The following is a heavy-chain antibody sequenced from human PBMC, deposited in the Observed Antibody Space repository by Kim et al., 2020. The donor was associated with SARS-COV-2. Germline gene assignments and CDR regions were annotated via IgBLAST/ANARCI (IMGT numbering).Heavy chain of an antibody. V-gene: IGHV4-59*01. D-gene: IGHD3-9*01. J-gene: IGHJ1*01. Sequence: SETLSLTCTVSGGSISSYYWSWIRQPPGKGLEWIGYIYYSGSTNYNPSLKSRVTISVDTSKNQFSLKLSSVTAADTAVYYCARGGYYDILTGYRTYEYFQHWGQGTLVTVSS. CDR1: GGSISSYY. CDR2: IYYSGST. CDR3: ARGGYYDILTGYRTYEYFQH.